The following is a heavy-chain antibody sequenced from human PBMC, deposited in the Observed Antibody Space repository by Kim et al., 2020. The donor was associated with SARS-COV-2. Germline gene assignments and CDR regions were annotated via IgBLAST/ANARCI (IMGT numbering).Heavy chain of an antibody. CDR1: GGSISSSSYY. Sequence: SETLSLTCTVSGGSISSSSYYWGWIRQPPGKGLEWIGSIYYSGSTYYNPSLKSRVTISVDTSKNQFSLKLSSVTAADTAVYYCARRELDYYDSSGYYWDYWGQGTLVTVSS. CDR3: ARRELDYYDSSGYYWDY. D-gene: IGHD3-22*01. V-gene: IGHV4-39*01. J-gene: IGHJ4*02. CDR2: IYYSGST.